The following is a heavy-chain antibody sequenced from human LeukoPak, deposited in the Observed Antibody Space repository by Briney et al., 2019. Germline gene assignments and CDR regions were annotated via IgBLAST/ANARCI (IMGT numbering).Heavy chain of an antibody. Sequence: ASVKVSCKASGYTFTNNYLHWVRQAPGQGLEWMGMIYPRDGSTSYAQNFQGRVTVTRDTSTTTVHMELRGLRSEDTAVYYCATGVYGSGFDPWGQGTLVTVSS. D-gene: IGHD2-15*01. CDR1: GYTFTNNY. J-gene: IGHJ5*02. CDR3: ATGVYGSGFDP. CDR2: IYPRDGST. V-gene: IGHV1-46*01.